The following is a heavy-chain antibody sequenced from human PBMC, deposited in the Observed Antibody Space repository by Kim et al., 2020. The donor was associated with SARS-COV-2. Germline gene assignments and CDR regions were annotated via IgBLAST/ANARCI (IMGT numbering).Heavy chain of an antibody. CDR2: ISWNSGSI. D-gene: IGHD4-17*01. J-gene: IGHJ6*02. Sequence: GGSLRLSCAASGFSFDDYAMHWVRQVPGKGLEWVSGISWNSGSIAYADSVKGRFTVSRDNAKSSLYLQMDSLRPEDTAFYYCAKGLSTVTSYGMDVWGQGTTVTVSS. CDR3: AKGLSTVTSYGMDV. V-gene: IGHV3-9*01. CDR1: GFSFDDYA.